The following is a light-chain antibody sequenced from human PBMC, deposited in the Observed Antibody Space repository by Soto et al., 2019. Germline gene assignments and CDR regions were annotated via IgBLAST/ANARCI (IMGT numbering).Light chain of an antibody. Sequence: QSALTQPPSASGSPGQSVTISCTGTSSDVGAYNYVSWYQQHPGKAPKLMIYEVTRRPSGVPGRFSGSKSGNTASLTVSGLQAEDEADYYCCSFTSSNTHVFGTGTKLTVL. CDR1: SSDVGAYNY. CDR3: CSFTSSNTHV. J-gene: IGLJ1*01. V-gene: IGLV2-8*01. CDR2: EVT.